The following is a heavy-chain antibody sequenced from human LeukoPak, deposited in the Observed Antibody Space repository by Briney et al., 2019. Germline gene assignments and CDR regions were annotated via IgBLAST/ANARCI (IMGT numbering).Heavy chain of an antibody. CDR3: AFDFGGYSDT. CDR1: GATFSTFW. D-gene: IGHD3-10*01. Sequence: GGSLRLSCAVSGATFSTFWMHWVRQVPGKGRAWVSRTNPDGSRVDYADSVKGRFTISRDNARDTLYLQMNSLRVEDTAMYYCAFDFGGYSDTWGQGTLVTVSS. J-gene: IGHJ5*02. CDR2: TNPDGSRV. V-gene: IGHV3-74*01.